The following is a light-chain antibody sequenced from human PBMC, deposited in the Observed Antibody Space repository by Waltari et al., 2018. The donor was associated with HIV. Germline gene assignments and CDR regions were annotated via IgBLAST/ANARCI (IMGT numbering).Light chain of an antibody. CDR3: MQVTHFPQT. Sequence: TPGQPAAFSCQSSQTLLHSNGNTYLSWLHQRPGQPPRVLIYQISKRLSGVPDRFTGSGAGTDFTLKISRLEAEDVGVFYCMQVTHFPQTFGHGTKV. CDR2: QIS. J-gene: IGKJ1*01. V-gene: IGKV2-24*01. CDR1: QTLLHSNGNTY.